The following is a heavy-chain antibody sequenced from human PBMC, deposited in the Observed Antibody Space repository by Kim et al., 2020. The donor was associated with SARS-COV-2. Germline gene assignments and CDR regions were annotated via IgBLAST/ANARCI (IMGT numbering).Heavy chain of an antibody. CDR3: ANWARTEEAAAGYAFDI. J-gene: IGHJ3*02. CDR1: GFTFDDYA. D-gene: IGHD6-13*01. V-gene: IGHV3-43*02. Sequence: GGSLRLSCAASGFTFDDYAMHWVRQAPGKGLEWVSLISGDGGSTYYADSVKGRFTISRDNSKNSLYLQMNSLRTEDTALYYCANWARTEEAAAGYAFDIWGQGTMVTVSS. CDR2: ISGDGGST.